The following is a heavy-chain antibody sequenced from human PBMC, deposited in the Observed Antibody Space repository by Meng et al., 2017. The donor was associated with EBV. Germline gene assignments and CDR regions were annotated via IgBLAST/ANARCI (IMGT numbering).Heavy chain of an antibody. CDR1: GYSFTNYG. V-gene: IGHV1-18*01. CDR3: ARPAAPYCSGGSCYNWFDP. J-gene: IGHJ5*02. Sequence: QVQLVQSGPEVKKPGASVKVSCKASGYSFTNYGISWVRQAPGQGLEWMGWISAYNGNTNYAQKLQGRVTMTTDTSTSTAYMELRSLRSDDTAVYYCARPAAPYCSGGSCYNWFDPWGQGTLGTVSS. CDR2: ISAYNGNT. D-gene: IGHD2-15*01.